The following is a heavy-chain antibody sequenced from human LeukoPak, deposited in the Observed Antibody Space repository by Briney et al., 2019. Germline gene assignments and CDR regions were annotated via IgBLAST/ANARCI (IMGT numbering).Heavy chain of an antibody. D-gene: IGHD6-6*01. J-gene: IGHJ5*02. CDR1: GYSFTSYW. CDR2: IYPGDPDT. Sequence: GESLKISCKGSGYSFTSYWIGWVRQMPGKGLEWMGIIYPGDPDTRYSPSFQGQVTISADKSTSTAYLQWSSLKASDTAMYYCARLLEYSSSSGWFDPWGQGTLVTVSS. V-gene: IGHV5-51*01. CDR3: ARLLEYSSSSGWFDP.